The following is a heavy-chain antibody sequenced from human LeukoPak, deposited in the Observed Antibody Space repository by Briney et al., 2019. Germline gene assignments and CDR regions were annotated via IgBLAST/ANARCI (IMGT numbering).Heavy chain of an antibody. V-gene: IGHV3-30*18. Sequence: GGSLRLSCAASGFTFSSSAMNLVRQAPGKGLEWVAVISVDGSNEYYADSVKGRFTISRDNSKNKLFLQMNSLTIEDTAVYYCAKEPGEGGSAFDYWGQGTLVTVYS. J-gene: IGHJ4*02. D-gene: IGHD3-16*01. CDR1: GFTFSSSA. CDR3: AKEPGEGGSAFDY. CDR2: ISVDGSNE.